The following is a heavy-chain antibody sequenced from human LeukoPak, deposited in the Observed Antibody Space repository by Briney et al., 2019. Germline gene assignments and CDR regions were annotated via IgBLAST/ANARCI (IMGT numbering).Heavy chain of an antibody. D-gene: IGHD2-21*02. CDR3: ARVVTARLWYFDL. J-gene: IGHJ2*01. CDR1: GGSISSGSYY. CDR2: IYTSGST. Sequence: SETLSLTCTVSGGSISSGSYYWSWIRQPAGKGLEWIGRIYTSGSTNYNPSLKSRVTLSVDTSKNQFSLKLSSVTAADTAVYYCARVVTARLWYFDLWGRGTLVTVSS. V-gene: IGHV4-61*02.